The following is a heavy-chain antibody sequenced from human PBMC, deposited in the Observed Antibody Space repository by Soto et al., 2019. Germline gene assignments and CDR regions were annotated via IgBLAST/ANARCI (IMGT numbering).Heavy chain of an antibody. CDR2: IYYSGST. V-gene: IGHV4-61*01. Sequence: XXTLSLPCTVSGGSVSSGSYYWSFIRQPPGKGLEWIGYIYYSGSTNYNPSLKSRVTISVDTSKNQFSLKLSSVNAADTAVYYCARADESSGWPFDYWGQGTLVTVSS. J-gene: IGHJ4*02. D-gene: IGHD6-19*01. CDR1: GGSVSSGSYY. CDR3: ARADESSGWPFDY.